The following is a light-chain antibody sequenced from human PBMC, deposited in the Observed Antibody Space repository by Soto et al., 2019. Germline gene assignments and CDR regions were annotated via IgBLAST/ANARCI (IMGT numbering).Light chain of an antibody. CDR1: RSLSSDY. CDR2: GAS. J-gene: IGKJ1*01. CDR3: QQYSSSPQT. Sequence: SVLIPPQDTLALSPVARATLSYSVSRSLSSDYLAWYRQKPGQAPCLLILGASSRATGRPDRFSGSGSGTGFTLTISRLEPECVAVYFCQQYSSSPQTFSQGTKVDIK. V-gene: IGKV3-20*01.